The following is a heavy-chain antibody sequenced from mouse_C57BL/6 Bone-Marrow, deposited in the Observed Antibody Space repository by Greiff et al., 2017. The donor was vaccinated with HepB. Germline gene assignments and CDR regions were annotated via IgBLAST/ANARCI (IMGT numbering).Heavy chain of an antibody. Sequence: VQLKESGGGLVQPKGSLKLSCAASGFSFNTYAMNWVRQAPGKGLEWVARIRSKSNNYATYYADSVKDRFTISRDDSESMLYLQMNNLKTEDTAMYYCVRQRKHYAMDYWGQGTSVTVSS. CDR3: VRQRKHYAMDY. J-gene: IGHJ4*01. CDR2: IRSKSNNYAT. CDR1: GFSFNTYA. V-gene: IGHV10-1*01.